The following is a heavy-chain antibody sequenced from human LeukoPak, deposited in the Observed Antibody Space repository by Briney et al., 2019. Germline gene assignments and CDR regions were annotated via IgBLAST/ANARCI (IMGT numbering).Heavy chain of an antibody. J-gene: IGHJ6*02. D-gene: IGHD6-13*01. CDR3: AILERRGSGGYSSSWRYYYYYGMDV. CDR1: GFTFSSYA. V-gene: IGHV3-23*01. Sequence: PGGSLRLSCAASGFTFSSYAMSWVRQAPGKGLEWVSAISGSGGSTYYADSVKGRFTISRDNSKNTLYLQMNSLRSEDTAVYYCAILERRGSGGYSSSWRYYYYYGMDVWGQGTTVTVSS. CDR2: ISGSGGST.